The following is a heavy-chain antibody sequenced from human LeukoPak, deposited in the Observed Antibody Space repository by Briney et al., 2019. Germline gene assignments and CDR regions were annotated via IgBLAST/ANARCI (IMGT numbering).Heavy chain of an antibody. Sequence: GGSLRLSCAASGFTFINAWMAWVRQAPGKGLEWVAFTRFDDSYKAYGNSVKGRFTISRDNSKNTLYLQMDSLRSDDTAVYYCAKSSAGITWFDPWGQGTLVIVSS. CDR1: GFTFINAW. D-gene: IGHD1-7*01. V-gene: IGHV3-30*02. CDR3: AKSSAGITWFDP. CDR2: TRFDDSYK. J-gene: IGHJ5*02.